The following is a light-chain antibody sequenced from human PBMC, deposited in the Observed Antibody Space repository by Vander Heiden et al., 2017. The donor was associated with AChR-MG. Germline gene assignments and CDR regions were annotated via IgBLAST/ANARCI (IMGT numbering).Light chain of an antibody. V-gene: IGLV1-44*01. CDR3: AAWDDSLNEGV. CDR2: GNK. J-gene: IGLJ3*02. Sequence: QSVPTQPPSASGPPGQRVTISCSGSSANGGSNTANWYQQLPGTAPKLLIYGNKQRPSGVPDRFSGSKSGTSASLAISGLQSEDEADYYCAAWDDSLNEGVFGGGTKLTVL. CDR1: SANGGSNT.